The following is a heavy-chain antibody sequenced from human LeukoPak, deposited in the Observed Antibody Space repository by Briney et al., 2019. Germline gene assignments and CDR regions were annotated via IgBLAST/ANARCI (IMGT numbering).Heavy chain of an antibody. V-gene: IGHV3-7*01. CDR1: GFTFSNYW. CDR2: KKEDGSDK. CDR3: VPLNWNPPGDFDR. Sequence: QPGGSLRLSCAASGFTFSNYWMNWVRQAPGKGLEWVANKKEDGSDKYYVDSVKGRFSISKDNAKNSLYLQMNSLRVEDTAVYYCVPLNWNPPGDFDRWGQGTLVTVSS. D-gene: IGHD1-20*01. J-gene: IGHJ4*02.